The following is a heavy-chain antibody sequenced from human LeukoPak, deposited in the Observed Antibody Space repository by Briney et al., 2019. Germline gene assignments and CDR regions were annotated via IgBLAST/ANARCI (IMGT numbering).Heavy chain of an antibody. V-gene: IGHV3-21*01. CDR2: ISSSSYI. J-gene: IGHJ4*02. CDR3: ATNDYGDYEFDY. CDR1: GITFNSYT. D-gene: IGHD4-17*01. Sequence: PGGSLRLSCAASGITFNSYTMNWVRQAPGKGLEWVSSISSSSYIYYADSVKGRFTISRDNAKNSLYLQMNSLRAEDTAVYYCATNDYGDYEFDYWGQGTLVTVSS.